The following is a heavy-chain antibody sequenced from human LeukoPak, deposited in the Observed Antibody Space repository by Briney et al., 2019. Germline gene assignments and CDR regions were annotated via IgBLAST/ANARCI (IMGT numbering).Heavy chain of an antibody. CDR1: GGSISSYY. Sequence: PSETLSLTCTVSGGSISSYYWSWIRQPSGKGLEWIGYIYYSGSTNYNPSLKSRVTISVDTSKNQFSLKLSSVTAADTAVYYCARGGVYEEDAFDIWGQGTMVTVSS. J-gene: IGHJ3*02. V-gene: IGHV4-59*01. CDR3: ARGGVYEEDAFDI. CDR2: IYYSGST. D-gene: IGHD5/OR15-5a*01.